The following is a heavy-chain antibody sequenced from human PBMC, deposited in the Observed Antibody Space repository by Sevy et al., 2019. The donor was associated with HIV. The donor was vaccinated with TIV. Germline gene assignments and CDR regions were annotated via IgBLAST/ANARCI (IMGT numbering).Heavy chain of an antibody. V-gene: IGHV4-61*02. CDR1: GGSTSSGDYY. CDR3: ARGRHWPGRFDP. CDR2: IYSSGTT. D-gene: IGHD6-13*01. J-gene: IGHJ5*01. Sequence: SETLSLTCIVSGGSTSSGDYYWTWIRQPAGKGLEWIGPIYSSGTTDYNPSLTSRVSISIDTSKNQCSLKLNSVTAADTGMYFCARGRHWPGRFDPWGQGTLVTVSS.